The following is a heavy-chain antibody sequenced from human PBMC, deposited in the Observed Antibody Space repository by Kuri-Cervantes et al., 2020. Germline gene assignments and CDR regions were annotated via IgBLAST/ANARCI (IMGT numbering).Heavy chain of an antibody. CDR2: IYYSGST. V-gene: IGHV4-61*01. D-gene: IGHD6-13*01. CDR3: ARGGSYSSSWLNWFDP. Sequence: SETLSLTCTVSGGSVSSGSYYWSWIRQPPGKGLEWIGYIYYSGSTNYNPTLKSRVTISVDTSKNKFSLKLSSVTAADTAVYYCARGGSYSSSWLNWFDPWGQGTLVTVSS. CDR1: GGSVSSGSYY. J-gene: IGHJ5*02.